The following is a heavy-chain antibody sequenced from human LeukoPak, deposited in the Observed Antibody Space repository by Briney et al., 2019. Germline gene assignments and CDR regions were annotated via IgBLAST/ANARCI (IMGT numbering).Heavy chain of an antibody. CDR2: LSGSGGGT. D-gene: IGHD3-10*01. CDR1: GITLSNYG. V-gene: IGHV3-23*01. CDR3: AKRGVVIRVFLVGFHKEAYYFDS. Sequence: GGSLRLSCAVSGITLSNYGMSWVRQAPGKGLEWVAGLSGSGGGTNYADSVQGRFTISRDNPKNTLYLQMNSLRAEDAAVYFCAKRGVVIRVFLVGFHKEAYYFDSWGQGALVTVSS. J-gene: IGHJ4*02.